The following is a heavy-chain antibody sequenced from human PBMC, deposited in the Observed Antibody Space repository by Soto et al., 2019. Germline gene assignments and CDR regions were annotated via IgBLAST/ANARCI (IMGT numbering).Heavy chain of an antibody. CDR2: IYTAGST. CDR1: GDSIGRGGYY. J-gene: IGHJ4*02. D-gene: IGHD2-21*01. CDR3: ARGIPVSGSYDD. Sequence: SETLSLTCTVSGDSIGRGGYYWTWIRQHPGKDLEWIAYIYTAGSTYYTPTLKSRVGISVDTTKNQFSLKLSSVTAADTAVYYCARGIPVSGSYDDWRQGTLVTV. V-gene: IGHV4-31*03.